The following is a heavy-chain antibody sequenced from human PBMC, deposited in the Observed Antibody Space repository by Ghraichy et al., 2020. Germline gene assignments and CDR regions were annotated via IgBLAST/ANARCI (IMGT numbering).Heavy chain of an antibody. CDR2: INHSGNT. CDR1: GGSFSGYY. CDR3: ARRLFRYCRDGTCRGLDS. V-gene: IGHV4-34*01. Sequence: SETLSLTCAVYGGSFSGYYWTWIRQPPGKGLEWIGEINHSGNTNYNPSLKSRVSISVDTSKNQFSLNLSSVTAADTSLYYCARRLFRYCRDGTCRGLDSWGQGTLVTVSS. J-gene: IGHJ4*02. D-gene: IGHD2-15*01.